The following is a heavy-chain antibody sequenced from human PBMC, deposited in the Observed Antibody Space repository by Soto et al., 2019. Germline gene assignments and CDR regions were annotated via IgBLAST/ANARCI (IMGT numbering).Heavy chain of an antibody. CDR1: GYTLTELS. D-gene: IGHD2-2*01. J-gene: IGHJ5*02. V-gene: IGHV1-69*13. CDR2: IIPIFGTA. Sequence: SVKVSCKVSGYTLTELSMHWVRQAPGKGLEWMGGIIPIFGTANYAQKFQGRVTITADESTGTAYMELSSLRSEDTAVYYCAGAGYCSSTSCYPFDPWGQGTLVTVSS. CDR3: AGAGYCSSTSCYPFDP.